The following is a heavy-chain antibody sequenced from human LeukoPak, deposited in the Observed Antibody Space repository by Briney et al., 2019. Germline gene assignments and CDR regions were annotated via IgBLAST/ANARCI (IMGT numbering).Heavy chain of an antibody. CDR2: ISSGGGNV. Sequence: GGSLRLSCAASGFTFSSYNMNWVRQAPGKGLEWVSYISSGGGNVYYADSVKARFTISRDNAKNSLYLQMNSLRAEDTAVYYCARGSWYYDSSGNYGALDYWGQGTLVTVSS. V-gene: IGHV3-48*04. CDR3: ARGSWYYDSSGNYGALDY. J-gene: IGHJ4*02. CDR1: GFTFSSYN. D-gene: IGHD3-22*01.